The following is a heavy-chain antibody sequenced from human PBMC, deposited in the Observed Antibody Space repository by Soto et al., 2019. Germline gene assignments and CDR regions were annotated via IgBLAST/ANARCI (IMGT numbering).Heavy chain of an antibody. Sequence: EVQLLESGGGLVQPGGSLRLSCAASGFTFSSYAMSWVRQAPGKGLEWVSAISGSGGSTYYADSVKGRFTISRDNSKNKLDLQMNSLRAEDKAVYYCAKDRSMIVVTDAFDIWGQGTMVTVSS. J-gene: IGHJ3*02. V-gene: IGHV3-23*01. CDR2: ISGSGGST. D-gene: IGHD3-22*01. CDR1: GFTFSSYA. CDR3: AKDRSMIVVTDAFDI.